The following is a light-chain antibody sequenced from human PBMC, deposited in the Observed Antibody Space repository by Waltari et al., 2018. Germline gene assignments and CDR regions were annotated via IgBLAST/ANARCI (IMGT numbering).Light chain of an antibody. CDR3: SSYAGSNNGV. Sequence: QSALTQPPSASGSPGQSVTISCTGTSSDVGGYNYVSWYQQHPGKAPNLMIYEVSKRPSGVPARCSGSTSGNTASLTVSGLQAEDEADYYCSSYAGSNNGVFGGGTKLTVL. J-gene: IGLJ2*01. V-gene: IGLV2-8*01. CDR1: SSDVGGYNY. CDR2: EVS.